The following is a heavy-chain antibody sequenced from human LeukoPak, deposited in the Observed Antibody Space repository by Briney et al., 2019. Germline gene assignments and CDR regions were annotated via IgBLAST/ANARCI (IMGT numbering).Heavy chain of an antibody. V-gene: IGHV3-74*01. CDR1: GFTFNSYW. Sequence: PGGSLRLSCAASGFTFNSYWMHWVRQVPGEGLVWVSRISAPGSTTSYADFVKGRFSISRGNAKNTLYLQMNSLSAEDSAVYYCVRSIMSDPSYCGGDCFAFDYWGQGTLVTVSS. CDR3: VRSIMSDPSYCGGDCFAFDY. CDR2: ISAPGSTT. D-gene: IGHD2-21*02. J-gene: IGHJ4*02.